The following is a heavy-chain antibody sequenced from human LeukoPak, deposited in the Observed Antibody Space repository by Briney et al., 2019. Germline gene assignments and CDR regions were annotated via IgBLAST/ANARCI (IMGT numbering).Heavy chain of an antibody. CDR2: IYWDDDK. Sequence: SGPTLVNPTQTLTLTCTFSGFSLSTSGVGVGWIRQPPGKALEWLALIYWDDDKRYSPSLKSRLTITKDTSKNQVVLTMTNMDPVDTATYYCAHRGIAAAEQGNDAFDIWGQGTMVTVSS. J-gene: IGHJ3*02. CDR1: GFSLSTSGVG. V-gene: IGHV2-5*02. D-gene: IGHD6-13*01. CDR3: AHRGIAAAEQGNDAFDI.